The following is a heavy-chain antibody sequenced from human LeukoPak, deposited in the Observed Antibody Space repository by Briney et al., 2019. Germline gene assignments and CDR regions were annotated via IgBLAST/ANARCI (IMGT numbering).Heavy chain of an antibody. CDR1: GYTFTGYY. Sequence: VASVKVSCKASGYTFTGYYIYWVRQAPGQGLEWMGWINPNSDDTSYAQKFQGRVTMTRDTSVSTAYMELSRLSSDDTAVYYCARQDGDLDHWGQGTLVTVSS. V-gene: IGHV1-2*02. CDR2: INPNSDDT. CDR3: ARQDGDLDH. J-gene: IGHJ4*02. D-gene: IGHD4-17*01.